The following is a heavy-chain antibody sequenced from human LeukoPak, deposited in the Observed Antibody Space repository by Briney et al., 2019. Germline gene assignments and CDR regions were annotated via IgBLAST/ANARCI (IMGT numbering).Heavy chain of an antibody. J-gene: IGHJ4*02. D-gene: IGHD3-10*01. CDR2: INPNSGGT. Sequence: ASVKVSCKASGYTFTGYYMHWVRQAPGQGLEWMGWINPNSGGTNYAQKFQGRVTMTRDTSISTAYMELSRLRSDDTAVYYCARAEREYYGSGSYYNRWGVDYWGQGTLVTVSS. CDR1: GYTFTGYY. CDR3: ARAEREYYGSGSYYNRWGVDY. V-gene: IGHV1-2*02.